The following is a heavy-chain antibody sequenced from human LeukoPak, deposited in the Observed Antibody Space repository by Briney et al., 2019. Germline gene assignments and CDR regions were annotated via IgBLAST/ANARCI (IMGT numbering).Heavy chain of an antibody. V-gene: IGHV1-46*03. CDR2: INRSGGST. CDR3: AGGIVPAAIAQD. Sequence: GSVEVSCKASGYTFTSYYMHWVRQAPGQGLEWMGIINRSGGSTSYAQKFQGRVTMTRDTSTSTVYMEPSSSRSEDTAVYYCAGGIVPAAIAQDWGQGTLVTVSS. CDR1: GYTFTSYY. D-gene: IGHD2-2*02. J-gene: IGHJ4*02.